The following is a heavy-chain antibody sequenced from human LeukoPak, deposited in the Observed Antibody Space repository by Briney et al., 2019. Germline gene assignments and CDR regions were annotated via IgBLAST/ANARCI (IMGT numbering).Heavy chain of an antibody. CDR3: ARGFCPSASCYGSY. Sequence: GGALRLSCAASGFTFSSYAMSWVRQAPGKGLEWDSSISSSSSSIYYADSVKGRFTISRDNAKKSLYLQMNSLRAEDTAMYYCARGFCPSASCYGSYWGQGTLVTVSS. J-gene: IGHJ4*02. V-gene: IGHV3-21*01. D-gene: IGHD2-2*01. CDR2: ISSSSSSI. CDR1: GFTFSSYA.